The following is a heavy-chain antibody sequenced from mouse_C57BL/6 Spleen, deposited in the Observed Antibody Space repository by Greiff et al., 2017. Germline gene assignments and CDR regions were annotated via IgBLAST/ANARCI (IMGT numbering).Heavy chain of an antibody. CDR2: IDPETGGT. CDR3: TRSPTGTFDY. D-gene: IGHD4-1*02. Sequence: VKLQESGAELVRPGASVTLSCKASGYTFTDYEMHWVKQTPVHGLEWIGAIDPETGGTAYNQKFKGKAILTADKSSSTAYMELRSLTSEDSAVYYCTRSPTGTFDYWGQGTTLTVSS. V-gene: IGHV1-15*01. J-gene: IGHJ2*01. CDR1: GYTFTDYE.